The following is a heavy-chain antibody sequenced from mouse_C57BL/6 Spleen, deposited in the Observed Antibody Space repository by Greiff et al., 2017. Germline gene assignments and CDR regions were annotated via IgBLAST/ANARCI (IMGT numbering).Heavy chain of an antibody. D-gene: IGHD1-1*02. CDR2: IYPGDGDT. V-gene: IGHV1-80*01. J-gene: IGHJ3*01. Sequence: VKLKQSGAELVKPGASVQISCKASGYAFSSYWLNWVKQRPGKGLEWIGQIYPGDGDTNYHGKCKGKATLTADKSSSTAYMQLSSLTSEDSAVYFGARAEARYGWFAYGGQGTLVTVSA. CDR3: ARAEARYGWFAY. CDR1: GYAFSSYW.